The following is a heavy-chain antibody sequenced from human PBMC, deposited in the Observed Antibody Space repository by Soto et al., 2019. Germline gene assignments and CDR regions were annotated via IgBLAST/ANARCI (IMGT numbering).Heavy chain of an antibody. CDR2: ISAYNGNT. Sequence: QVQLVQSGAAVKKPGASVKVSCKASGYTFTSYGISWVRQAPGQGLEWMVWISAYNGNTKYAQKFKGRVTMTTDTSTSTAYKELRSLRSDDTAVYYCARDPQILDYWGQGTLVTVSS. V-gene: IGHV1-18*04. D-gene: IGHD3-9*01. J-gene: IGHJ4*02. CDR3: ARDPQILDY. CDR1: GYTFTSYG.